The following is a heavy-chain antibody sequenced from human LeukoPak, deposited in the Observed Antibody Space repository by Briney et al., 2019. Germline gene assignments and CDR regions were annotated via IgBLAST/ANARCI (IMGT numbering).Heavy chain of an antibody. J-gene: IGHJ3*02. CDR1: GFTFSRYN. V-gene: IGHV3-21*04. D-gene: IGHD1-1*01. Sequence: GGSLRLSCAASGFTFSRYNMNWVRQAPGQGLEWVACFSKSRNYIYYADSVKGRFTISRDDARSSLYLQMDSLRVEDTALYYCVRDDPGVQQERRLSPFDIWGQGTMVTVSS. CDR2: FSKSRNYI. CDR3: VRDDPGVQQERRLSPFDI.